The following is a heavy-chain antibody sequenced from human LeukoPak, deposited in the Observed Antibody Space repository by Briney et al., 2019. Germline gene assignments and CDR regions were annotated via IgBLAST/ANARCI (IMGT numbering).Heavy chain of an antibody. CDR1: GFTIHDHA. D-gene: IGHD1-26*01. Sequence: GGSLRLSCVGSGFTIHDHAMHWVRQAPGKGLEWVSGIDWNSGRIGYADSVKGRFTISRDNAKNSLYLQMNSLRAEDTAVYYCTSDLSGSYQPWFDPWGQGTLVTVSS. CDR3: TSDLSGSYQPWFDP. CDR2: IDWNSGRI. V-gene: IGHV3-9*01. J-gene: IGHJ5*02.